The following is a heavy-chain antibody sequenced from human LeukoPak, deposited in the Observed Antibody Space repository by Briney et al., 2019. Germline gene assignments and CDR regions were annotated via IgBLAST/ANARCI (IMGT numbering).Heavy chain of an antibody. J-gene: IGHJ4*02. CDR2: IKQDGSEK. V-gene: IGHV3-7*01. Sequence: PGGSLRLSCAASGFTVRSNYMSWVRQAPGKGLEWVANIKQDGSEKYYVDSVKGRFTISRDNAKNSLYLQMNSLRAEDTAVYYCASSTGRRWGQGTLVTVSS. D-gene: IGHD2-2*01. CDR1: GFTVRSNY. CDR3: ASSTGRR.